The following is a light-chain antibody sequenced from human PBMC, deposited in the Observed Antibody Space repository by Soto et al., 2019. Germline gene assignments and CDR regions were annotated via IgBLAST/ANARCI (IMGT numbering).Light chain of an antibody. J-gene: IGKJ5*01. CDR3: QQYGNSPIT. CDR2: GAS. CDR1: QSVSSSY. Sequence: EIVLTQSPGTLTLSPGERATLSCRASQSVSSSYLAWYQQKPGQAPRLLISGASSRATGIPDRFSGSGSGTDFTLTISRLEPEDFAIYYCQQYGNSPITFGQGTRLEIK. V-gene: IGKV3-20*01.